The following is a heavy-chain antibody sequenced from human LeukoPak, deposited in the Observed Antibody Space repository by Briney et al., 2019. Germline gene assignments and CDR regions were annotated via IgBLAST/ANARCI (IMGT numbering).Heavy chain of an antibody. D-gene: IGHD3-22*01. Sequence: GGSLRLSCAASGFTFSTSTMHWVRQAPGKGLEWVAVISYDGSNKFYADSVKGRFAISRDNSKNTLYLQMNSLRGYDSAVYYCARPLSNGYFHDSGGYYPYAMDVWGQGTTVTVSS. CDR1: GFTFSTST. CDR2: ISYDGSNK. V-gene: IGHV3-30*09. J-gene: IGHJ6*02. CDR3: ARPLSNGYFHDSGGYYPYAMDV.